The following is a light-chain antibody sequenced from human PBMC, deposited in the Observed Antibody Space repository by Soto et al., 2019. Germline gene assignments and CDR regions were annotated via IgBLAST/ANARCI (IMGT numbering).Light chain of an antibody. CDR3: QTWGTGIHVV. CDR1: SGHSSYA. Sequence: QLVLTQSPSASASLGASVKLNCNLSSGHSSYAIAWHQQQPEKGPRYLMKLNNDGSHTKGDGIPDRFSGSTSGAERYLTISSIQSEDEADYYCQTWGTGIHVVFGGGTKLTV. V-gene: IGLV4-69*01. CDR2: LNNDGSH. J-gene: IGLJ2*01.